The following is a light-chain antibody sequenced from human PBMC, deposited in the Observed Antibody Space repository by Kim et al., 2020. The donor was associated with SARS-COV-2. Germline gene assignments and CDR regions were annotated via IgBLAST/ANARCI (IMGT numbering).Light chain of an antibody. Sequence: DIQMTQSPSSLSASVGDRVTITCRASQDIGNDLGWYQQNPGRAPKRLIYGASNLQSGVPSRFSGSGSETEFTLTINSLQPEDFATYFCLQLRTYPLTFGQGTRLEIK. J-gene: IGKJ5*01. CDR1: QDIGND. CDR2: GAS. CDR3: LQLRTYPLT. V-gene: IGKV1-17*01.